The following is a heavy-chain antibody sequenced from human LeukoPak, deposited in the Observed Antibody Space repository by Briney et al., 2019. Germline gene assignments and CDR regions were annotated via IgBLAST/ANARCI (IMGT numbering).Heavy chain of an antibody. CDR2: TSPGDSDT. CDR3: ARRSGDGYLYIDY. J-gene: IGHJ4*02. D-gene: IGHD5-24*01. CDR1: GDSFTSDL. Sequence: PGGSLRLSCKGSGDSFTSDLIGWVRQMPGKGLEWMGITSPGDSDTRYSPSFQGQVIMSADKSISTADLQWSNLKASDTALYYCARRSGDGYLYIDYWGQGTLVTVSS. V-gene: IGHV5-51*01.